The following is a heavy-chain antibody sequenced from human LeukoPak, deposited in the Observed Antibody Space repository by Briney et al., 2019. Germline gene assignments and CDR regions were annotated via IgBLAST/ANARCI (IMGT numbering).Heavy chain of an antibody. CDR3: ARDVVGSLDY. Sequence: GSLRLSCAASGFTFSSYWMAWVRQAPGKGLEWVANIKGDESARHQADSVKGRFTISRDNTRNSLYLQMTNLRGDDKAVYYCARDVVGSLDYWGQGTLFTVSS. D-gene: IGHD1-26*01. CDR1: GFTFSSYW. V-gene: IGHV3-7*01. CDR2: IKGDESAR. J-gene: IGHJ4*02.